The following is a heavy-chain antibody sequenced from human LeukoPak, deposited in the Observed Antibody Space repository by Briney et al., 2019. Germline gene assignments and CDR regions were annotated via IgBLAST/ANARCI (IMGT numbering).Heavy chain of an antibody. V-gene: IGHV4-38-2*02. CDR1: GYSISSGYY. D-gene: IGHD2-15*01. CDR2: INHSGST. CDR3: ARHRCSGGSCYPMNWFDP. Sequence: SETLSLTCIVSGYSISSGYYWGWIRQPPGKGLEWIGEINHSGSTNYNPSLKSRVTISVDTTKNQFSLKLSPVTAADTAVYYCARHRCSGGSCYPMNWFDPWGQGTLVTVSS. J-gene: IGHJ5*02.